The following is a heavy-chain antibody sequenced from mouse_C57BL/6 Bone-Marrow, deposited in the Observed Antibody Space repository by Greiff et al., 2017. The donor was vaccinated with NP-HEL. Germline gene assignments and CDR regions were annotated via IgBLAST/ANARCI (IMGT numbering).Heavy chain of an antibody. CDR3: ARRRYYGSSPFWYFDV. CDR2: IYPRSGNT. CDR1: GYTFTSYG. V-gene: IGHV1-81*01. D-gene: IGHD1-1*01. J-gene: IGHJ1*03. Sequence: QVQLQQSGAELARPGASVKLSCKASGYTFTSYGISWVKQRTGQGLEWIGEIYPRSGNTYYNEKFKGKATLTADKSSSTAYMELRSLTSEDSAVYFCARRRYYGSSPFWYFDVWGTGTTVTVSS.